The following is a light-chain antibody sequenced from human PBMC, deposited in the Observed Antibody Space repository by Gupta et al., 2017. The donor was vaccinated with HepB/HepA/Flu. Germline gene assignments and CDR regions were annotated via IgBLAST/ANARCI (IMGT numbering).Light chain of an antibody. V-gene: IGKV2-28*01. Sequence: MVMTQPLLCLPVTTGEPASISCRSSQSLLHSNGYNYLDWYLQKPGQSPQLLIYLGSNRASGVPDRFSGSGSGTDFTLKISRVEADDVGVYYCMQALQTPWTFGQGTKVEIK. CDR2: LGS. CDR3: MQALQTPWT. CDR1: QSLLHSNGYNY. J-gene: IGKJ1*01.